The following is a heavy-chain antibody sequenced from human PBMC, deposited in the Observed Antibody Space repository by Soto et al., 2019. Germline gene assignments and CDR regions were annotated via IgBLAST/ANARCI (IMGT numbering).Heavy chain of an antibody. CDR3: ARVRRNYYGMDV. CDR1: GYTFTDYY. Sequence: QVQLVQSGAEVKKPGASVKVSCKASGYTFTDYYIHWVRQAPGQGLEWMGRINPNSGGTDYAQKFQGWVTMTRDTFISTAYMELSRLISDGTAVYYCARVRRNYYGMDVWGQGTTVTV. CDR2: INPNSGGT. J-gene: IGHJ6*02. V-gene: IGHV1-2*04.